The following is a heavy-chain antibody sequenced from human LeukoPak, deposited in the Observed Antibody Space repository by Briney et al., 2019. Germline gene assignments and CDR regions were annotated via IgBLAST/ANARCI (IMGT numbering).Heavy chain of an antibody. Sequence: SETLSLTCAVYGGSFSGYYWSWLRQHPGKGLEWVGYIYYSGSTYYNPSLKSRVTISVDTSKNQFSLKLSSVTAADTAVYYCARGYCSSTSCYKDYWGQGTLVTVSS. D-gene: IGHD2-2*02. CDR2: IYYSGST. V-gene: IGHV4-31*11. CDR1: GGSFSGYY. J-gene: IGHJ4*02. CDR3: ARGYCSSTSCYKDY.